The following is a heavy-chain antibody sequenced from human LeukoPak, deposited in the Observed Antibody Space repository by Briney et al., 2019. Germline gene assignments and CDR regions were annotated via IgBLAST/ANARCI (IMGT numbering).Heavy chain of an antibody. CDR1: GFTFSNFA. CDR2: ISTNGGST. Sequence: GGSLRLSCSASGFTFSNFAMRWVRQAPGKGLEYVSVISTNGGSTYYADSVKGRFTISRDNSKNTLYLQMSSLRAEDTAVYYCVRAYSGSYYYSQYFQHWGQGTLVTVSS. V-gene: IGHV3-64D*09. J-gene: IGHJ1*01. CDR3: VRAYSGSYYYSQYFQH. D-gene: IGHD1-26*01.